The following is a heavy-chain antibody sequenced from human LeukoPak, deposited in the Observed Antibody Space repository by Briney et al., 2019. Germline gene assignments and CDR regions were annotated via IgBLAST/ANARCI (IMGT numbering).Heavy chain of an antibody. J-gene: IGHJ4*02. D-gene: IGHD3-10*01. Sequence: GGSLRLSCAASGFTFSDYYMSWIRQAPGKGLEWVANIKEDGSEKYYVDSVKGRFTISRDNAKKSLYLQMNSLRVEDTAVYYCARGAAGSATYYPWYCGQGTFVTVSS. CDR1: GFTFSDYY. CDR2: IKEDGSEK. CDR3: ARGAAGSATYYPWY. V-gene: IGHV3-7*01.